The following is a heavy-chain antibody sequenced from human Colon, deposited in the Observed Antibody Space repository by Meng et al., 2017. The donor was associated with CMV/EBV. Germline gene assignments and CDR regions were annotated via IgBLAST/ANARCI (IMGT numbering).Heavy chain of an antibody. CDR3: ARDHYDFWSGYYYYYYGMDV. J-gene: IGHJ6*02. CDR1: GFIFSSYG. Sequence: GESLKISCAASGFIFSSYGMYWVRQAPGKGLEWVAVISYDGSNKYYADSVKGRFTISRDNSKNTLYLQMNSLRAEDTAVYYCARDHYDFWSGYYYYYYGMDVWGQGTTVTVSS. D-gene: IGHD3-3*01. V-gene: IGHV3-30*19. CDR2: ISYDGSNK.